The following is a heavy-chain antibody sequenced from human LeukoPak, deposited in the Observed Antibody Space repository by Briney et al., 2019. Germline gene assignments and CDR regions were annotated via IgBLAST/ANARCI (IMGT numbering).Heavy chain of an antibody. D-gene: IGHD2-15*01. CDR1: GFTFSSYG. J-gene: IGHJ4*02. CDR2: IWYDGRNT. Sequence: GRSLRLSCAASGFTFSSYGMHWVRQAPGKGLEWVAVIWYDGRNTYYADSVKGRFTISRDNSKNTLYLQMNSLRAEDTAVYYCARIGYCSGGSCYWVYFDYWGQGTLVTVSS. V-gene: IGHV3-33*01. CDR3: ARIGYCSGGSCYWVYFDY.